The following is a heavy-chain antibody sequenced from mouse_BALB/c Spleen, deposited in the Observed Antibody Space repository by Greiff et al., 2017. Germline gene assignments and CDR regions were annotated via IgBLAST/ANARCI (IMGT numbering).Heavy chain of an antibody. Sequence: VQLVESGAELARPGASVKMSCKASGYTFTSYTMHWVKQRPGQGLEWIGYINPSSGYTNYNQKFKDKATLTADKSSSTAYMQLSSLTSEDSAVYYCARWELGRRGYFDYWGQGTTLTVSS. CDR2: INPSSGYT. CDR1: GYTFTSYT. D-gene: IGHD4-1*01. J-gene: IGHJ2*01. V-gene: IGHV1-4*01. CDR3: ARWELGRRGYFDY.